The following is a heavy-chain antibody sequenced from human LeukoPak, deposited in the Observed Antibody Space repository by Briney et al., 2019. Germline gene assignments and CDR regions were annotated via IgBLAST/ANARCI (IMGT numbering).Heavy chain of an antibody. CDR1: GFTFTYAW. V-gene: IGHV3-15*01. CDR3: TTDPWFGDLGRNH. CDR2: VKSKTDGGTT. D-gene: IGHD3-10*01. J-gene: IGHJ4*02. Sequence: GGSLRLSCAASGFTFTYAWMNWVRQAPGKGLEWVGRVKSKTDGGTTDYVTPVKGTFTISRDDSKSTLYLQMNSLKTEDTAVYYCTTDPWFGDLGRNHWGQGTLVTVSS.